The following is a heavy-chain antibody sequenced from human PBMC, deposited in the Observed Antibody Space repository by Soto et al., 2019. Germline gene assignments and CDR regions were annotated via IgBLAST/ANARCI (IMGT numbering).Heavy chain of an antibody. V-gene: IGHV3-9*01. CDR3: AKDKRSYYYYGMDV. J-gene: IGHJ6*02. CDR2: ISCDSGSI. CDR1: GFTFSIYY. Sequence: GGSLRLSCAASGFTFSIYYMHWVFQATGKGLEWVSRISCDSGSITYADSVKGRFTISRDNAKNSLYLQMNSLRADDTALYYCAKDKRSYYYYGMDVWGQGTTVTVSS.